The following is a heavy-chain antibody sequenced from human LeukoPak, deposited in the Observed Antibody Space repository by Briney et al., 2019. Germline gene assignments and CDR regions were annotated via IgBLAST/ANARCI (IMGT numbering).Heavy chain of an antibody. CDR2: INTDESRT. CDR1: GFTFSSYW. V-gene: IGHV3-74*01. Sequence: PGGSLRLSCEASGFTFSSYWMHWVRQVPGKGLVWVSRINTDESRTNYADSVEGRFTISRDNAKNSLYLQMNSLRAEDTAVYYCARVRIQLWPTDAFDIWGQGTMVTVSS. J-gene: IGHJ3*02. CDR3: ARVRIQLWPTDAFDI. D-gene: IGHD5-18*01.